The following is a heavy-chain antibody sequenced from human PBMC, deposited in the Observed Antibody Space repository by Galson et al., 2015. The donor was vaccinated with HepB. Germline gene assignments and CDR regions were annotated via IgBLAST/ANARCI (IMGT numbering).Heavy chain of an antibody. CDR1: GFTFSSYW. V-gene: IGHV3-7*03. CDR2: IKQDGSEK. Sequence: SLRLSCAASGFTFSSYWMSWVRQAPGKGLEWVANIKQDGSEKYYVDSVKGRFTISRDNAKNSLYLQMNSLRAEDTAVYYCARDPSSTTYYDFWSGYYIGAVDIWGQGTMVTVSS. D-gene: IGHD3-3*01. J-gene: IGHJ3*02. CDR3: ARDPSSTTYYDFWSGYYIGAVDI.